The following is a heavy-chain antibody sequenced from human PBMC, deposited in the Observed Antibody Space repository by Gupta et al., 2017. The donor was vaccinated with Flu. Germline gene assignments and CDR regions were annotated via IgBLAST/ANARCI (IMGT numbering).Heavy chain of an antibody. V-gene: IGHV1-46*01. D-gene: IGHD3-16*01. CDR1: GYPFISYY. CDR3: ARDQGGGYYDTFYEGVEYCDY. J-gene: IGHJ4*02. CDR2: INPSGGSI. Sequence: VQLVQSGAEVKKPGASVNLSCKAFGYPFISYYIHWVRQAPGQGLEWMGVINPSGGSISYAQKFQDRVTMTRDKSTSTVYMDLTRLRSEDTATYYCARDQGGGYYDTFYEGVEYCDYWGQGTLVSVSS.